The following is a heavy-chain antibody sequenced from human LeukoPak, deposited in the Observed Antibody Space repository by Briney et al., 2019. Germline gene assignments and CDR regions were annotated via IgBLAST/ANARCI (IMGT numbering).Heavy chain of an antibody. CDR1: GESFSGYY. V-gene: IGHV4-34*01. J-gene: IGHJ4*02. Sequence: SETLSLTCAVYGESFSGYYWTWIRQPPGKGLEWIGEINHSGSTNYNPSLKSRVTISVDTSKNQFSLKLSSVTAADTAVYYCARINYFDSSGYFSGDYWGQGTLVTVSS. CDR2: INHSGST. CDR3: ARINYFDSSGYFSGDY. D-gene: IGHD3-22*01.